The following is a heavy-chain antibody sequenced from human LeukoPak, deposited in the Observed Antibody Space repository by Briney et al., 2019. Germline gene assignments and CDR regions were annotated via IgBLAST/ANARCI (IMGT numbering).Heavy chain of an antibody. J-gene: IGHJ4*02. CDR2: INPSGGST. V-gene: IGHV1-46*01. CDR1: GYTFTSYY. D-gene: IGHD3-3*01. Sequence: ASVKVSCKASGYTFTSYYMHWARQAPGQGLEWMGIINPSGGSTSYAQKFQGRVTMTRDTSTSTVYMELSSLRSEDTAVYYCARDPTGERLMRYYFDYWGQGTLVTVSS. CDR3: ARDPTGERLMRYYFDY.